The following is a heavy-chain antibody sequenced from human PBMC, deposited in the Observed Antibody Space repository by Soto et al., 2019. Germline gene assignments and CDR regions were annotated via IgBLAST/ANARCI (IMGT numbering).Heavy chain of an antibody. CDR2: IIPIFGTA. D-gene: IGHD6-13*01. CDR1: GGTFSSYA. J-gene: IGHJ6*02. Sequence: QVQLVQSGAEVKKPGSSVKVSCKASGGTFSSYAISWVRQAPGQGLEWMGGIIPIFGTANYAQKFQGRVTITAHESTSTAYMELSSLRSEDTAVYYCARDSRHIAAAGNYYYGMDVWGQGTTVTVSS. V-gene: IGHV1-69*01. CDR3: ARDSRHIAAAGNYYYGMDV.